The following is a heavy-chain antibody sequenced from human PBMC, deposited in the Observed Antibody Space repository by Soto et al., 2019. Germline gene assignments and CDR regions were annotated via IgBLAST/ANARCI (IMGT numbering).Heavy chain of an antibody. Sequence: EVQLLESGGGLVQPGGSLRLSCAASGFTFSSYAMSWVRQAPGKGLEWVSAISGSGGSTYYADSVKGRFPISRDNSKNTQYLQMHSPRAEDSAVYYCAKDWRGCYSGEWFDPWGQGTLVTVSS. J-gene: IGHJ5*02. CDR2: ISGSGGST. D-gene: IGHD1-26*01. V-gene: IGHV3-23*01. CDR1: GFTFSSYA. CDR3: AKDWRGCYSGEWFDP.